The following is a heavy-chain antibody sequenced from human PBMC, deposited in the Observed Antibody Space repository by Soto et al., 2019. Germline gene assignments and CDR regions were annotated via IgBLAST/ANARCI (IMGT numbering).Heavy chain of an antibody. Sequence: EVQLLESGGGLVQPGGSLRLSCAASGFTYESYAMSWVRQAPGKGLEWVSGINSGGTVAHYADSVKGRFAISRDNSKNTLSPEMNSLRADDTGLYYCAISTGGFGGLFVVPSDYWGQGTLVTVSS. D-gene: IGHD3-16*02. J-gene: IGHJ4*02. V-gene: IGHV3-23*01. CDR2: INSGGTVA. CDR1: GFTYESYA. CDR3: AISTGGFGGLFVVPSDY.